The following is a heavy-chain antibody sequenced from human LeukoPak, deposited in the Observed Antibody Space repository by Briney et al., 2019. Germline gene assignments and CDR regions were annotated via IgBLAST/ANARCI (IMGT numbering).Heavy chain of an antibody. Sequence: PGGSLRLSCAASGFTFSDSYMSWIRQTPGKGLEWLSYIGSSSSDTNYADSVKGRFTISRDNAKNSLYLQMNSLRAEDTAVYYCARGSRTIELGDDYWGQGTLVTVSS. V-gene: IGHV3-11*06. CDR2: IGSSSSDT. J-gene: IGHJ4*02. D-gene: IGHD5-24*01. CDR3: ARGSRTIELGDDY. CDR1: GFTFSDSY.